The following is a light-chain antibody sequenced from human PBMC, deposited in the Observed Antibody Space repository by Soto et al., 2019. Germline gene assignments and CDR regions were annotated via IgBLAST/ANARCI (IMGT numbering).Light chain of an antibody. V-gene: IGKV1-5*03. J-gene: IGKJ2*01. CDR3: QQYNDGFPYP. CDR1: QSISTW. CDR2: KAS. Sequence: DIQMTQSPSTLSASVGDRVTITCRASQSISTWLAWYQQKPGTAPKLLIYKASTLESGVPSRFSGSRSGTEFALTVSSLQPYYFATYFWQQYNDGFPYPFALGTKVDIK.